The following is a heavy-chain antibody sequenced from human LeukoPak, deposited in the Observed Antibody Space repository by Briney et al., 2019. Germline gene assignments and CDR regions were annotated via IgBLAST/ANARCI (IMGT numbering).Heavy chain of an antibody. Sequence: PGGSLRLSCAASGFTFDDYGMSWVRQAPGKGLEWVSGINWNGGSTGYADSVKGRFTISRDNAKNSLYLQMNSLRAEDTASYYCARDASGGYVYYYYYMDVWGKGTTVTVSS. CDR1: GFTFDDYG. V-gene: IGHV3-20*04. CDR2: INWNGGST. D-gene: IGHD2-15*01. CDR3: ARDASGGYVYYYYYMDV. J-gene: IGHJ6*03.